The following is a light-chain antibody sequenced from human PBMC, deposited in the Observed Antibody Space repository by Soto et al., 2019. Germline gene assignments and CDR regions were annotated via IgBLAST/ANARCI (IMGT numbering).Light chain of an antibody. CDR1: QSVSSN. J-gene: IGKJ1*01. CDR3: QQYNNWPPQ. Sequence: EIVMTQSPATLSVSPGERATLSCRASQSVSSNLAWYQQKPGQAPRLLIYGASTRATGIPARFSGSGSGTEFTLTIGSLQSEDFAVYYCQQYNNWPPQFGPGTKVEIK. CDR2: GAS. V-gene: IGKV3-15*01.